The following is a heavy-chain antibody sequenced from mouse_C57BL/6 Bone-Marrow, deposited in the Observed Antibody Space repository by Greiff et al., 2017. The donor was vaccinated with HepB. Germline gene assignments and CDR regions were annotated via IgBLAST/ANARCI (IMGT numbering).Heavy chain of an antibody. J-gene: IGHJ3*01. Sequence: EVKVEESGGGLVQPGGSMKLSCVASGFTFSNYWMNWVRQSPEKGLEWVAQIRLKSDNYATHYPESVKGRFTISRDDSKSRVYLQMNNLRAEDTGIYYCTGDYGSSSNFAYWGQGTLVTVSA. CDR1: GFTFSNYW. V-gene: IGHV6-3*01. D-gene: IGHD1-1*01. CDR3: TGDYGSSSNFAY. CDR2: IRLKSDNYAT.